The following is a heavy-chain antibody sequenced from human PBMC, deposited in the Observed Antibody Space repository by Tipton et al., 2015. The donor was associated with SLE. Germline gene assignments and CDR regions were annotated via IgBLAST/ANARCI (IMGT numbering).Heavy chain of an antibody. V-gene: IGHV3-33*01. CDR3: AGGATLLAPTFAFGF. CDR1: GFPLSSYG. Sequence: RSLRLSCAASGFPLSSYGMHWVRQAPGKGLEWLAVISFHGRNEYYADSVRGRFSISRDYAKSTLYLQMNSLRAEDTAVYYCAGGATLLAPTFAFGFWGQGTLVTVSS. CDR2: ISFHGRNE. D-gene: IGHD2/OR15-2a*01. J-gene: IGHJ4*02.